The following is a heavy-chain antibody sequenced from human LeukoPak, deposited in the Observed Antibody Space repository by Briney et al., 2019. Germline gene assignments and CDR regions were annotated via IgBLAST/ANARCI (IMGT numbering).Heavy chain of an antibody. Sequence: GGSLRLSCAASGFTFSDHYMDWVRQAPGKGLEWVGRTRNKANSYTTEYAASVKGRFTISRDDSKNSLYLQMNSLKTEDTAVYYCPTPSSAGAAYWGQGTLVTVSS. CDR3: PTPSSAGAAY. D-gene: IGHD6-13*01. CDR1: GFTFSDHY. CDR2: TRNKANSYTT. V-gene: IGHV3-72*01. J-gene: IGHJ4*02.